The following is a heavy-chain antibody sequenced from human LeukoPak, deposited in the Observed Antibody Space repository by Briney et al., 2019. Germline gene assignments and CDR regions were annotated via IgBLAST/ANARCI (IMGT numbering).Heavy chain of an antibody. V-gene: IGHV1-8*01. CDR3: ARGAFTTTREFDY. CDR1: GYTFTSYD. CDR2: MDPNSGNT. Sequence: ASVKVSCKASGYTFTSYDINWVRQATGQGLEWMGWMDPNSGNTGYAQKFQGRVTMTRNTSISTAYMELSSLGSEDTAVYYCARGAFTTTREFDYWGQGTLVTVSS. J-gene: IGHJ4*02. D-gene: IGHD3-3*01.